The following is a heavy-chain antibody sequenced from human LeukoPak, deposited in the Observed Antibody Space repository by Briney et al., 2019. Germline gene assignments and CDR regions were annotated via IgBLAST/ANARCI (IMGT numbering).Heavy chain of an antibody. J-gene: IGHJ1*01. D-gene: IGHD3-22*01. V-gene: IGHV3-30-3*01. CDR3: ATYDSGAYYGYFQH. CDR1: GFTFISYA. CDR2: LLYDGINK. Sequence: GALLLSCAASGFTFISYATHWVRQAPGKGLEGVAVLLYDGINKYYADSVKSRFTISRDNSKNTLYLQMNSLRAEDTAAYYCATYDSGAYYGYFQHWGQGTLVTVSS.